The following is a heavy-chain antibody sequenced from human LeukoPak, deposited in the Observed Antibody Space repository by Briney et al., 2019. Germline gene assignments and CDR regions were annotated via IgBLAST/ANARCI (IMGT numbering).Heavy chain of an antibody. CDR2: IIPIFGTA. D-gene: IGHD6-19*01. CDR3: ARLGDHSSGWYDGVSATKNVRAFDI. Sequence: GSSVKVSCKASGGTFSSYAISWVRQAPGQGLEWMGGIIPIFGTANYAQKLQGRVTITADESTSTAYMELSSLRSEDTAVYYCARLGDHSSGWYDGVSATKNVRAFDIWGQGTMVTVSS. J-gene: IGHJ3*02. CDR1: GGTFSSYA. V-gene: IGHV1-69*01.